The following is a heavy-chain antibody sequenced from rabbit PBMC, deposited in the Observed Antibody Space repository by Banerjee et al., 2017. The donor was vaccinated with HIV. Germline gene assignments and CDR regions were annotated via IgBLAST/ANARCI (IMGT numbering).Heavy chain of an antibody. CDR3: ARYDGGGSGVYDF. CDR1: GIDFSSYYY. V-gene: IGHV1S45*01. J-gene: IGHJ4*01. Sequence: QQQLEESGGGLVKPGGTLTLTCKASGIDFSSYYYMCWVRQAPGKGLEWIACIDAGSSGNTAYASWAKGRFTISKTSSTTVTLQMTSLTAADTATYFCARYDGGGSGVYDFWGPGTLVTVS. D-gene: IGHD1-1*01. CDR2: IDAGSSGNT.